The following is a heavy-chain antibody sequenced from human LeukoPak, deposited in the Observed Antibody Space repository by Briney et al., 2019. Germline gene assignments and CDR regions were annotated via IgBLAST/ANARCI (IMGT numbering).Heavy chain of an antibody. CDR2: IYYSGST. CDR3: ARHRRYDSSGYYGDYYYYYMDV. V-gene: IGHV4-31*03. J-gene: IGHJ6*03. D-gene: IGHD3-22*01. CDR1: GGSISSGGYY. Sequence: PSETLSLTCTVSGGSISSGGYYWSWIRQHPGKGLEWIGYIYYSGSTYYNPSLKSRVTISVDTSRNQFSLKLSSVTAADTAVYYCARHRRYDSSGYYGDYYYYYMDVWGKGTTVTVSS.